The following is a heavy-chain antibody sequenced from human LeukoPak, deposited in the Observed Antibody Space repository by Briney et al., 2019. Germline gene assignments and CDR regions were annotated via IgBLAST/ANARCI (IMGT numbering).Heavy chain of an antibody. Sequence: SETLSLTCTVSGDPISDYCWTWIRQPAGKGLEWIGRIYGNGSTNYNPSLKSRVTISIDTSKNQFSLKLSSMTAADTAVYYCARVGSSWSDPRFDNWGQGTLVTVSS. CDR3: ARVGSSWSDPRFDN. V-gene: IGHV4-4*07. D-gene: IGHD6-13*01. CDR1: GDPISDYC. J-gene: IGHJ4*02. CDR2: IYGNGST.